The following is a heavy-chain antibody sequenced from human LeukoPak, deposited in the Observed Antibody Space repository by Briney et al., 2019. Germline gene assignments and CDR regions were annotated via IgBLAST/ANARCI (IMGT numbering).Heavy chain of an antibody. D-gene: IGHD2-2*01. Sequence: GGSLRLSCAASGFTFSSYAMHWVRQAPGKGLEWVAVISYDGSNKDYAASVKGRFTISRDNSKNTLFLQMNSLRAEDTAVYYCARDAYCSSTSCYLDVWGKGTTVTVSS. CDR1: GFTFSSYA. CDR2: ISYDGSNK. J-gene: IGHJ6*03. V-gene: IGHV3-30-3*01. CDR3: ARDAYCSSTSCYLDV.